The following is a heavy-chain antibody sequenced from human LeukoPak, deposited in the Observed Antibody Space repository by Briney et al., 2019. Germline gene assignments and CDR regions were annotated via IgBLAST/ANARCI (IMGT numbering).Heavy chain of an antibody. V-gene: IGHV4-39*01. Sequence: SETLSLTCTVSGVSISSSNSYWGWIRQPPGKGLEWIGSIYYSGNTYYNASLESQVSISIDTSKNQFSLRLTSVTAADTAVYYCARQTGSGLFILPGGQGTLVTVSS. CDR2: IYYSGNT. D-gene: IGHD3/OR15-3a*01. J-gene: IGHJ4*02. CDR3: ARQTGSGLFILP. CDR1: GVSISSSNSY.